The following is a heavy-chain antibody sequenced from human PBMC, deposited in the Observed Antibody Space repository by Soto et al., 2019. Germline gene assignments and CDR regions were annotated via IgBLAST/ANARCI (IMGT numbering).Heavy chain of an antibody. J-gene: IGHJ4*02. Sequence: QVQLVQSGAEVKKPGASVKVSCKASGYTFTGYYMHWVRQAPGQGLEWMGWINPNSGGTNYAQKFQGRVTMTRDTSISTAYMELSRLRSDDTAVYYCARSYYDFWSGYYRGPGNYWGQGTLVTVSS. CDR1: GYTFTGYY. D-gene: IGHD3-3*01. V-gene: IGHV1-2*02. CDR2: INPNSGGT. CDR3: ARSYYDFWSGYYRGPGNY.